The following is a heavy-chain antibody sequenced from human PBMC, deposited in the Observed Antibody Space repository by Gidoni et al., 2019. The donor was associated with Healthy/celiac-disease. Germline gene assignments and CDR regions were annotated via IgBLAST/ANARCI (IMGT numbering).Heavy chain of an antibody. D-gene: IGHD6-13*01. CDR2: TYYSGST. CDR3: ARSPRVDAFDI. CDR1: GGSLSSGGYY. V-gene: IGHV4-31*03. Sequence: QVQLQESGPGLVKPSQTLSPTSPVSGGSLSSGGYYWSWIRQHPGKGLEWIGYTYYSGSTYYNPSLESRVTISVDTSKNQFSLKLSSVTAADTAVYYCARSPRVDAFDIWGQGTMVTVSS. J-gene: IGHJ3*02.